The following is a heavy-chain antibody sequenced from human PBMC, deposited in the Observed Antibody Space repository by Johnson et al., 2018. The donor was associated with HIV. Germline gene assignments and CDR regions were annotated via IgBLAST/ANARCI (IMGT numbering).Heavy chain of an antibody. CDR2: INWNGGRT. J-gene: IGHJ3*02. CDR3: ARTRKWGLGLPDWDAFDI. V-gene: IGHV3-20*04. Sequence: VQLVESGGGVVRPGGSLRLSCAASGFTFDDYGMSWVRQAPGKGLEWVSGINWNGGRTGYTDSVNGRFTIPRDNARNSLYLQMNSLRAQDTALYYCARTRKWGLGLPDWDAFDIWGQGTMVTVSS. D-gene: IGHD1-26*01. CDR1: GFTFDDYG.